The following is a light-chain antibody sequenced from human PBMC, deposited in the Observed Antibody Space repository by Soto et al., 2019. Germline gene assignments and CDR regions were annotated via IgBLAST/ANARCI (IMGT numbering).Light chain of an antibody. CDR1: QRVSSN. Sequence: EIVMTQSPATLCLSPGERATLSCRASQRVSSNLAWYQQKPGQAPRLLIYGVSTRATGIPARFSGSGSGTEFTLTISSMQSEDSAVYFCHQRYNWPRVTFGQGTRLEIK. CDR2: GVS. V-gene: IGKV3-15*01. CDR3: HQRYNWPRVT. J-gene: IGKJ5*01.